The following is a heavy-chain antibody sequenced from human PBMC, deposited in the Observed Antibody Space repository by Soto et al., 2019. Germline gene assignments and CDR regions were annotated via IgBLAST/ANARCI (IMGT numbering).Heavy chain of an antibody. Sequence: TSETLSLTCAVSGGSISSSNWWSWVRQPPGKGLEWIGEIYHSGNTNYNPSLKSRVTISVDKSKNQFSLKLSSVTAADTAVYYCARTYSGSYRGFDYWGQGTLVTVSS. CDR3: ARTYSGSYRGFDY. D-gene: IGHD1-26*01. CDR2: IYHSGNT. J-gene: IGHJ4*02. V-gene: IGHV4-4*02. CDR1: GGSISSSNW.